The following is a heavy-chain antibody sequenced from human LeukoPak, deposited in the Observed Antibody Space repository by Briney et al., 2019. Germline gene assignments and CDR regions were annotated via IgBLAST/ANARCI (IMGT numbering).Heavy chain of an antibody. CDR3: ARDTRGYSYRLSPNYFDY. CDR1: GFTVSSNY. D-gene: IGHD5-18*01. V-gene: IGHV3-53*01. CDR2: IYDGGST. J-gene: IGHJ4*02. Sequence: GGSLRLSCAASGFTVSSNYMTWVRQTPGKGLEWVSVIYDGGSTYSADSVKGRFTISRDNAKNSLYLQMNSLRAEDTAVYYCARDTRGYSYRLSPNYFDYWGQGTLVTVSS.